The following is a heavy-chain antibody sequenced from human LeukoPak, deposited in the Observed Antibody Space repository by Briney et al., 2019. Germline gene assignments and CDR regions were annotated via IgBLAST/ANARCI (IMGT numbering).Heavy chain of an antibody. D-gene: IGHD3-9*01. CDR1: GYTFTSYD. Sequence: ASVKVSCKASGYTFTSYDINWVRQATGQGLEWMGWMNPNSGNTGYAQKFQGRVTMTRDTSISTAYMELSRLRSDDTAVYYCAREKTYYDILTGRGEYDYWGQGTLVTVSS. J-gene: IGHJ4*02. V-gene: IGHV1-8*02. CDR2: MNPNSGNT. CDR3: AREKTYYDILTGRGEYDY.